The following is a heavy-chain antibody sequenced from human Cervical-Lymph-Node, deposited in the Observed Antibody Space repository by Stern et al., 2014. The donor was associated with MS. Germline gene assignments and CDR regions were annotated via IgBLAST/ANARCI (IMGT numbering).Heavy chain of an antibody. CDR3: ARDYEDTSMLFDH. J-gene: IGHJ4*02. V-gene: IGHV3-30*03. Sequence: VQLVDSGGAVVQPGRSLRLSCAASGFTFSSYGLHWVRPAPGQGLEWGTVISYDGNHKYYAASVKGRFTISRDNSKNTLHLQMNSVTPDDTAIYYCARDYEDTSMLFDHWGQGTLVTVSS. D-gene: IGHD2-8*01. CDR1: GFTFSSYG. CDR2: ISYDGNHK.